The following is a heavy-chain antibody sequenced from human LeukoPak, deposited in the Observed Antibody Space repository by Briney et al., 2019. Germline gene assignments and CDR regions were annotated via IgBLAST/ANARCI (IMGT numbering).Heavy chain of an antibody. CDR3: ARENTGSHRECDY. V-gene: IGHV4-4*07. J-gene: IGHJ4*02. CDR2: IYSGGRT. Sequence: PPETLSLTCTLSGGSISSYYWSWIPHPPGKGLERVGRIYSGGRTNYNPSLKSRVTMSVDSSNRQFSLKLSSVTAAGTAVFYWARENTGSHRECDYWGEGTRGCVSS. D-gene: IGHD1-26*01. CDR1: GGSISSYY.